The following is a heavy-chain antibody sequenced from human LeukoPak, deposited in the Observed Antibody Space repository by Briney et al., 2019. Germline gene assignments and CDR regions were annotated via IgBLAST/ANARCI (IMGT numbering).Heavy chain of an antibody. Sequence: SETPSLTCAVYGGSFSGYYWSWIRQPPGKGLEWIGEINHSGSTNYNPSLKSRVTISVDTSKNQFSLKLSSVTAADTAVYYCARGGYFDWLLWWGQGTLVTVSS. J-gene: IGHJ4*02. CDR1: GGSFSGYY. CDR2: INHSGST. D-gene: IGHD3-9*01. V-gene: IGHV4-34*01. CDR3: ARGGYFDWLLW.